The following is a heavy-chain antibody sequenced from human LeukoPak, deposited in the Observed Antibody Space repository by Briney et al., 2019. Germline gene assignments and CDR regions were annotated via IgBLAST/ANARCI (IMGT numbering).Heavy chain of an antibody. Sequence: PSETLSLTCTVSGGSISSGSYYWSWIRQPAGKGLEWIGRIYTSGSTNYNPSLKSRVTISVDTSKNQFSLKLSSVTAADTAVYYCARGLPDYYDSSGYYAAFDYWGQGTLVTVSS. CDR2: IYTSGST. CDR1: GGSISSGSYY. D-gene: IGHD3-22*01. CDR3: ARGLPDYYDSSGYYAAFDY. V-gene: IGHV4-61*02. J-gene: IGHJ4*02.